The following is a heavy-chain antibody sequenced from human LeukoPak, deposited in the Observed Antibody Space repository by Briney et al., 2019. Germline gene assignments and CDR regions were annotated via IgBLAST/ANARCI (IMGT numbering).Heavy chain of an antibody. D-gene: IGHD3-16*01. V-gene: IGHV4-61*01. J-gene: IGHJ4*02. CDR3: AREGPMGDIDY. Sequence: SETLSLTCTVSGGSVSSGSYYWSWIRQPPGKGLGWIGYIYYSGSTNYNPSLKSRVTISVDTSKNQFSLKLSSVTAADTAVYYCAREGPMGDIDYWGQGTLVTVSS. CDR2: IYYSGST. CDR1: GGSVSSGSYY.